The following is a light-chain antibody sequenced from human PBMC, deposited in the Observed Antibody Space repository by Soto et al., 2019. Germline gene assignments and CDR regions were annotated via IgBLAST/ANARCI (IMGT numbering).Light chain of an antibody. Sequence: QFALIQPASVSGSPGQSITISCTGTSSDVGSYNYVSWYQHHPGKAPKVMIFDVANRPSGVSDRFSASKSANTASLTISGLQAEDEADYYCSSYTSSSTYVFGTGTKVTVL. J-gene: IGLJ1*01. CDR2: DVA. CDR1: SSDVGSYNY. CDR3: SSYTSSSTYV. V-gene: IGLV2-14*03.